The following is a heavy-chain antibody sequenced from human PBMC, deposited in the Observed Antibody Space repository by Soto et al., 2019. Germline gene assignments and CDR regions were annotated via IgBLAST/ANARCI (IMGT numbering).Heavy chain of an antibody. CDR3: ASRGDPYYYYYMDV. CDR2: ISYDGSNK. Sequence: GGSLRLSCAASGFTFSSYGRHWVRQAPGKGLEWVAVISYDGSNKYYADSVKGRFTISRDNSKNTLYLQMNSLGAEDTAVYYCASRGDPYYYYYMDVWGKGTTVTVSS. J-gene: IGHJ6*03. V-gene: IGHV3-30*03. CDR1: GFTFSSYG.